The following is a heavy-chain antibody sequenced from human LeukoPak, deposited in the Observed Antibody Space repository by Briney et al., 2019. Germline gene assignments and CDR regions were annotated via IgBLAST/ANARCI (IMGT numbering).Heavy chain of an antibody. CDR1: GGSISSYY. V-gene: IGHV4-4*07. J-gene: IGHJ4*02. CDR2: IYTSGST. CDR3: ARVRYSGGAYYFDY. D-gene: IGHD6-19*01. Sequence: SSETLSLTCTVSGGSISSYYWSWIRQPAGKGLEWIGRIYTSGSTNYNPSLKSRVTMSVDTSKNQFSLKLSSVTAADTAVYYCARVRYSGGAYYFDYWGQGTLVTVSS.